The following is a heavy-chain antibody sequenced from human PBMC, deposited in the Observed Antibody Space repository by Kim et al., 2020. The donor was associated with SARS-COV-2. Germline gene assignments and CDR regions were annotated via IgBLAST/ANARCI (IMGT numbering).Heavy chain of an antibody. V-gene: IGHV3-66*01. CDR2: LYSGGHT. CDR1: GFTVTTYY. CDR3: ARVPGAGSQGYFDY. J-gene: IGHJ4*03. D-gene: IGHD1-26*01. Sequence: GGSLRLSCVASGFTVTTYYMTWVRQAPGKGLEWVSTLYSGGHTYYADSVKGRFTISRDDSKNTVYFQMNDLRAEDTAVYYCARVPGAGSQGYFDYWGQGT.